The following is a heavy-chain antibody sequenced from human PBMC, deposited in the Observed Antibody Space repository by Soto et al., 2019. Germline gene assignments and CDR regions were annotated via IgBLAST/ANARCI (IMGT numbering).Heavy chain of an antibody. Sequence: QVQLVQSGAEVKKPGASVKVSCKASGYTFTSYGISWVRQAPGQGLEWMGWISAYNGNTNYAQKLQGRVTMTTDTSTSTAYMELRSLRSDDTAVYYCARASPYCSSTSCYYYYYMDVWGKGTMVTVSS. CDR3: ARASPYCSSTSCYYYYYMDV. CDR2: ISAYNGNT. J-gene: IGHJ6*03. CDR1: GYTFTSYG. V-gene: IGHV1-18*01. D-gene: IGHD2-2*01.